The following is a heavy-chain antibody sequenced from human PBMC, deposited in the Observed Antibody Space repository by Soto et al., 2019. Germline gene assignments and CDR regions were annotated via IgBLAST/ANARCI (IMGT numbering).Heavy chain of an antibody. CDR3: ERHGYNDCGGYFGY. Sequence: EVQLVESGGGLVQPGGSLRLSCAASGVTVSSNYMSWVRQAPGKGLEWVSVIYSGGSTYYADSVKGRFTISRGNSRNTKNAHINGLGAEETAGYYGERHGYNDCGGYFGYWGQGNLGTVSS. V-gene: IGHV3-66*04. CDR2: IYSGGST. J-gene: IGHJ4*02. D-gene: IGHD5-18*01. CDR1: GVTVSSNY.